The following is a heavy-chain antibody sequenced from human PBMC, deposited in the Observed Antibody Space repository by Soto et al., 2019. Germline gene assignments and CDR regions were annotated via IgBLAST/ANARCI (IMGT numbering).Heavy chain of an antibody. Sequence: QVQLQESGPGLVKPSETLSLTCTVSGGSVSSGSYYWSWIRQPPGKGLEWIGYIYYSGSTNHNPSLKSRVTISVDTSKNQFLLKLSSVSAADTAVDYGARGIEGWYQGRYDDVMDVWGQRTTVTVSS. V-gene: IGHV4-61*01. CDR2: IYYSGST. CDR3: ARGIEGWYQGRYDDVMDV. D-gene: IGHD6-19*01. CDR1: GGSVSSGSYY. J-gene: IGHJ6*02.